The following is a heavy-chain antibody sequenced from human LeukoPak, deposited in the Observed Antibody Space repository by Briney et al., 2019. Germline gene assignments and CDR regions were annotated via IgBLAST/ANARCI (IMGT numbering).Heavy chain of an antibody. CDR2: IKQDGSEK. J-gene: IGHJ4*02. D-gene: IGHD7-27*01. CDR3: ARADWGSLDY. V-gene: IGHV3-7*01. Sequence: GGSLRLSCAASGFIFSNYWMSWVRQAPGKGLEWVANIKQDGSEKYYVDSVRGRFTISRDNAKNSVSLQMNSLRAEDTAVYYCARADWGSLDYWGQGTLVTVSS. CDR1: GFIFSNYW.